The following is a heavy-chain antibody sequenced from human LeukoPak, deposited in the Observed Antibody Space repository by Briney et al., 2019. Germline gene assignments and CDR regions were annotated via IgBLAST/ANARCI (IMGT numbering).Heavy chain of an antibody. CDR1: GGSISSSSYY. V-gene: IGHV4-39*01. Sequence: PSETLSLTCTVSGGSISSSSYYWGWIRQPPGKGLEWIGSIYYSGSTYYNPSLKSRVTISVDTSKNQFSLKLSSVTAADTAVYYCARHKVRWFGELSWDSVVFDIWGQGTMVTVSS. CDR2: IYYSGST. CDR3: ARHKVRWFGELSWDSVVFDI. D-gene: IGHD3-10*01. J-gene: IGHJ3*02.